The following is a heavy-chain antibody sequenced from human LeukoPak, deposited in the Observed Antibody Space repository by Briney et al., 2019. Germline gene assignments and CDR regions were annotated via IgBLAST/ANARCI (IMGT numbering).Heavy chain of an antibody. CDR1: GFTSSSYW. J-gene: IGHJ4*02. D-gene: IGHD4-17*01. V-gene: IGHV3-74*01. CDR3: AGGGGTVTPPY. Sequence: GGSLRLSCAASGFTSSSYWMHWVRQAPGKGLVWVSRINSDGSSTSYADSVKGRFTISRDNAKNSLFLQMSSLRAEDTAVYYCAGGGGTVTPPYWGQGTLVTVSS. CDR2: INSDGSST.